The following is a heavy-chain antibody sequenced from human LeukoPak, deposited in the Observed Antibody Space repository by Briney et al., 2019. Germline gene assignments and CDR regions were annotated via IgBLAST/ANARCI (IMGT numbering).Heavy chain of an antibody. CDR3: AREAYSSNALDC. CDR1: GFSFGSYW. V-gene: IGHV3-7*03. CDR2: INQDGSEK. D-gene: IGHD6-13*01. Sequence: GGSLRLSCAASGFSFGSYWMSWVRQAPGKGLEWVANINQDGSEKYYVDSVKGRFTISRDNAKNSLYLQMNSLRAEDTAVYHCAREAYSSNALDCWGQGTLVTVSS. J-gene: IGHJ4*02.